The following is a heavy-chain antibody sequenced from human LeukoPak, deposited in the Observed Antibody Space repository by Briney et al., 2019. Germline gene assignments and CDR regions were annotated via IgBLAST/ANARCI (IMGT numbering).Heavy chain of an antibody. Sequence: GGSLRLSCAASGFTVSSNYMSWVRQAPGKGLEWVSVIYSGGSTYYADSVKDRFTISRDNSKNTLYLQMNSLRAEDTAVYYCAGTKYSSGWYAGYWGQGTLVTVSS. V-gene: IGHV3-53*01. CDR2: IYSGGST. CDR3: AGTKYSSGWYAGY. J-gene: IGHJ4*02. CDR1: GFTVSSNY. D-gene: IGHD6-19*01.